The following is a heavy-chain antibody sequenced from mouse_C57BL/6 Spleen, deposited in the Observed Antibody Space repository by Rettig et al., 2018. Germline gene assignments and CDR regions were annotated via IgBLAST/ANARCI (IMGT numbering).Heavy chain of an antibody. CDR3: AREFYYGNFDWYFDV. CDR2: T. Sequence: TSYNQKFKGKATLTVDQSSSTAYMQLNSLTSEDSAVYYCAREFYYGNFDWYFDVWGTGTTVTVSS. D-gene: IGHD2-1*01. J-gene: IGHJ1*03. V-gene: IGHV1-39*01.